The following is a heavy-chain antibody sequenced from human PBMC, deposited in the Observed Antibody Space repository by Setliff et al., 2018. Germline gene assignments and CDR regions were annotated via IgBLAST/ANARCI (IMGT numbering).Heavy chain of an antibody. D-gene: IGHD3-10*01. CDR1: GYIFSSYG. J-gene: IGHJ5*02. CDR3: ARGSQYTYGSGIWGFDP. CDR2: ISGLNGKV. Sequence: ASVKVSCKASGYIFSSYGITWVRQAPGQGLGWMGWISGLNGKVGYAPKVLGRITVTADTSTRTLYMEMRNLTSDDTAVYFFARGSQYTYGSGIWGFDPWGQGTLVTVSS. V-gene: IGHV1-18*01.